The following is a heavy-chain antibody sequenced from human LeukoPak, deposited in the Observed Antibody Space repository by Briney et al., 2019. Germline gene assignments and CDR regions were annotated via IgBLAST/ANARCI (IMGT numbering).Heavy chain of an antibody. D-gene: IGHD3-16*02. J-gene: IGHJ4*02. CDR3: ARVPGGVIAKYYFDY. CDR2: MYSSGS. V-gene: IGHV4-4*07. CDR1: GGSISSYY. Sequence: SETLSLTCTVSGGSISSYYLSWIRQTAGKGLEWIGRMYSSGSNYNPSLKSRVTMSIDTSTNQLSLKLSSVTAADTAVYYCARVPGGVIAKYYFDYWGQGTLVTVSS.